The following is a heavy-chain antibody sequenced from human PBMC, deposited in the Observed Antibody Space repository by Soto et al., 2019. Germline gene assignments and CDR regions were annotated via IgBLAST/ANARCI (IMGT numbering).Heavy chain of an antibody. J-gene: IGHJ4*02. Sequence: QVQLVESGGGLGKPGGSLRLSCAVSGFTFSDYYMSWIRQAPGKGLEWVSYISGSSTYTNYADSVKGRFTISRDNAKNSLYLQMNSLRAEDTAVYYCARPTGTYREYYLDYWGQGSLVTVSS. CDR3: ARPTGTYREYYLDY. D-gene: IGHD3-10*01. CDR2: ISGSSTYT. V-gene: IGHV3-11*06. CDR1: GFTFSDYY.